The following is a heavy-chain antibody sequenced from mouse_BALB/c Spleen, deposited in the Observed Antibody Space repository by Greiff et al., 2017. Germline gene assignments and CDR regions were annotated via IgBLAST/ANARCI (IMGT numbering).Heavy chain of an antibody. V-gene: IGHV5-9-4*01. CDR3: ARRELTQFPYYYAMDY. CDR2: ISSGGSYT. D-gene: IGHD6-1*02. Sequence: EVQVVESGGGLVKPGGSLKLSCAASGFTFSSYAMSWVRQSPEKRLEWVAEISSGGSYTYYPDTVTGRFTISRDNAKNTLYLEMSSLRSEDTAMYYCARRELTQFPYYYAMDYWGQGTSVTVSS. CDR1: GFTFSSYA. J-gene: IGHJ4*01.